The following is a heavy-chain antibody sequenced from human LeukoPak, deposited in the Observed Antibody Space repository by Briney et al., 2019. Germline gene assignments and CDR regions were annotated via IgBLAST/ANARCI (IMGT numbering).Heavy chain of an antibody. CDR2: ISGYNGNT. D-gene: IGHD4-17*01. Sequence: ASVMVSCKTSGYTFTNHGISWVRQAPGQGLEWMGWISGYNGNTNYVQKFRGRITMTTDTSTSTAYLQLRSLRSDDTALYYCARDLSLGRHDDGEPFDSWGQGTLVTVSS. CDR1: GYTFTNHG. J-gene: IGHJ4*02. V-gene: IGHV1-18*01. CDR3: ARDLSLGRHDDGEPFDS.